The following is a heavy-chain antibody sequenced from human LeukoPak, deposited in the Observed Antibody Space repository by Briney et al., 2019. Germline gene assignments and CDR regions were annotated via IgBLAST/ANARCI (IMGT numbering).Heavy chain of an antibody. J-gene: IGHJ4*02. Sequence: SETLSLTCAVYGGSFSGYYWGWIRQPPGKGLEWIGEINHSGSTNYNPSLKSRVTISVDTSKNQFSLKLSSVTAADTAVYYCAREYSSGWYRSSRPKNYFDYWGQGTLVTVSS. CDR1: GGSFSGYY. CDR3: AREYSSGWYRSSRPKNYFDY. D-gene: IGHD6-19*01. CDR2: INHSGST. V-gene: IGHV4-34*01.